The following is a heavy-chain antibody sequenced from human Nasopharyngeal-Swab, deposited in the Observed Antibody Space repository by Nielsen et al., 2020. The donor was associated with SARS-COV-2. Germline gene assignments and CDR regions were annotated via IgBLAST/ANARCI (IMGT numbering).Heavy chain of an antibody. CDR1: GFSLSSYW. Sequence: GGSLRLSCAASGFSLSSYWMHWVRQAPGKGLSLVSRINPDGNTINYADSVKGRFTISRDTAKNTLYLQMSSLRVEDTAVYYCTRDTFGPTDSWGQGTLVTVSS. J-gene: IGHJ4*02. D-gene: IGHD2/OR15-2a*01. V-gene: IGHV3-74*01. CDR2: INPDGNTI. CDR3: TRDTFGPTDS.